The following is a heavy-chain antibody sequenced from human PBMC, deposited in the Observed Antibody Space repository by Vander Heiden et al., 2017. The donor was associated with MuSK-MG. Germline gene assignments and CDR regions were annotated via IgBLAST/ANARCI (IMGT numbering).Heavy chain of an antibody. V-gene: IGHV4-34*01. D-gene: IGHD1-26*01. J-gene: IGHJ4*01. CDR3: GRGGALWELRHYFDY. Sequence: QVQLQQWGAGLLKPSETLSLTCAVYGGSFRGYYWSWIRQPPGKGLEWIGEINHSGSTNYNPSRKSRVTISVDTSKNQVSMKLSSVPAPQTAVYYCGRGGALWELRHYFDYW. CDR2: INHSGST. CDR1: GGSFRGYY.